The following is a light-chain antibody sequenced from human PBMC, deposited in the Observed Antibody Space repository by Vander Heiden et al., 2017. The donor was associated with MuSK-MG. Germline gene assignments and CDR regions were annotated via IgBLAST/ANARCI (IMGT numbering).Light chain of an antibody. J-gene: IGKJ4*01. Sequence: DIQMTQSPSSLSASVGDRVTITCRASKGISNYLAWYQQKPGKVPKLLIYAASTLQSGVPSRFSGSGSGTDFTLTISSLQPEDVATYYCQKYNSAPQPFGGGTKVEIK. V-gene: IGKV1-27*01. CDR3: QKYNSAPQP. CDR2: AAS. CDR1: KGISNY.